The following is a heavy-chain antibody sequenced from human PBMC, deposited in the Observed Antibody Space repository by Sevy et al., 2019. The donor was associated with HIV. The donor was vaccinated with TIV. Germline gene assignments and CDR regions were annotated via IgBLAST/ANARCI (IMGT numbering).Heavy chain of an antibody. CDR1: GGSISSGDYY. V-gene: IGHV4-30-4*01. CDR2: IYYSGTT. CDR3: AGYCISTSPHNWFDP. Sequence: SETLSLTCTVSGGSISSGDYYWSWMRQPPGKGLEWIGYIYYSGTTYYNPSLKSRVTTSVDTSKNHFSLNLNSVTAADTAVYYCAGYCISTSPHNWFDPWGQGTLVTVSS. J-gene: IGHJ5*02. D-gene: IGHD2-2*01.